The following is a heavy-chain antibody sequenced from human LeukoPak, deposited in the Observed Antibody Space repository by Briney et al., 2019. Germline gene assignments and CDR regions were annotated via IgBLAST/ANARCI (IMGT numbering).Heavy chain of an antibody. CDR1: GGTFSSYA. D-gene: IGHD3-10*01. CDR3: ARPTMVRGVFDY. CDR2: IIPIFGTA. V-gene: IGHV1-69*13. Sequence: SVKVSCKASGGTFSSYAISWVRQAPGQGLEWMGGIIPIFGTANYAQKFQGRVTITADESTGTAYMELSSLRSEDTAVYYCARPTMVRGVFDYWGQGTLVTVSS. J-gene: IGHJ4*02.